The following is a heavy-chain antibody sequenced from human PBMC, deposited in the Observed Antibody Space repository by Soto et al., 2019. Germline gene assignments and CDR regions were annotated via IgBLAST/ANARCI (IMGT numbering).Heavy chain of an antibody. J-gene: IGHJ4*02. CDR2: IIPILGIA. CDR3: GREKRYCSGGSCYSLDY. D-gene: IGHD2-15*01. CDR1: GGTFSSYT. Sequence: QVQLVQSGAEVKKPGSSVKVSCKASGGTFSSYTISWVRQAPGQGLEWMGRIIPILGIANYAQKVQGRVTITAXXSXGXXYMELSSLRSEDTAVYYCGREKRYCSGGSCYSLDYWGQGTLVTVSS. V-gene: IGHV1-69*08.